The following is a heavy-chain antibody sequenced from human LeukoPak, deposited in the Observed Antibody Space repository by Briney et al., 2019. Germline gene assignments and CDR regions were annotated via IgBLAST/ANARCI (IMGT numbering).Heavy chain of an antibody. CDR1: GYTFTSYY. J-gene: IGHJ4*02. D-gene: IGHD3-10*01. CDR3: ASFPCERGKLCYYNTPPSFDY. V-gene: IGHV1-46*01. CDR2: INPSGGST. Sequence: ASVTVSCKASGYTFTSYYMHWVRQAPGQGLEWMGIINPSGGSTSYAQKFQGRVTMTRDTSTSTVYMELSSLRSEDTAVYYCASFPCERGKLCYYNTPPSFDYWGQGTLVTVSS.